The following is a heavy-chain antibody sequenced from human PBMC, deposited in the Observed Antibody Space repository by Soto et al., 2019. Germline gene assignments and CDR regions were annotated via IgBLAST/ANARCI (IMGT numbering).Heavy chain of an antibody. Sequence: GASVKVSCKASGYTFTSYGISWVRQAPGQRLEWMGWISAYNGNTNYAQKLQGRVTITTDTSASTAYMELSSLRSEDTAVYYCAHGSWQFPLSTWGQGTLVTVSS. CDR1: GYTFTSYG. V-gene: IGHV1-18*01. D-gene: IGHD2-15*01. CDR2: ISAYNGNT. CDR3: AHGSWQFPLST. J-gene: IGHJ5*02.